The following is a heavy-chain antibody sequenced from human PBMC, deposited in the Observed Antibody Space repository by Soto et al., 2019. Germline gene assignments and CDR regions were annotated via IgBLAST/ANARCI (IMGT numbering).Heavy chain of an antibody. CDR3: ARGSEFYGSGSYYHHYYGMDV. CDR1: GDSVSSDSAA. Sequence: PSQTLSLTCTISGDSVSSDSAAWNWIRQSPSRGLEWLGRTYYRSKWDNDYAVSVKSRISINPDTSENQFSLQLNSVTPEDTAVYYCARGSEFYGSGSYYHHYYGMDVWGQGTTVTV. V-gene: IGHV6-1*01. D-gene: IGHD3-10*01. J-gene: IGHJ6*02. CDR2: TYYRSKWDN.